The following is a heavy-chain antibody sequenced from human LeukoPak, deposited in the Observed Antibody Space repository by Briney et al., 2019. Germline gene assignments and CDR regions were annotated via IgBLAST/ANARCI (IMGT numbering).Heavy chain of an antibody. CDR3: ARRVVTYYFDY. CDR2: IYYSGST. Sequence: SETLSLTCTVSGYSISSSYYWGWIRPPPGKGLEWIGSIYYSGSTYYNPSLKSRVTISVHTSKNQFSLKLSSVTAADTAVYYCARRVVTYYFDYWGQGTLVTVSS. D-gene: IGHD2-21*02. CDR1: GYSISSSYY. J-gene: IGHJ4*02. V-gene: IGHV4-38-2*02.